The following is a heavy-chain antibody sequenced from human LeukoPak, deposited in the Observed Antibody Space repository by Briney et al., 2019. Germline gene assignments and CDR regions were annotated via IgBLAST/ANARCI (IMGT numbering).Heavy chain of an antibody. V-gene: IGHV3-21*04. D-gene: IGHD3-10*02. J-gene: IGHJ6*04. CDR1: GFTFSSYS. Sequence: GGSLRLSCAASGFTFSSYSMNWVRQAPGKGLEWVSSISSSSSYIYYADSVKGRFTISRDNAKNSLYLQMNSLRAEDTALYYCAELGITMIGGVWGKGTTVTISS. CDR2: ISSSSSYI. CDR3: AELGITMIGGV.